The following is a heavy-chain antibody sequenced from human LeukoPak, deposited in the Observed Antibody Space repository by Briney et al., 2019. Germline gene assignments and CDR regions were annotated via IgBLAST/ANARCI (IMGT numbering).Heavy chain of an antibody. CDR1: GGSISSGDYY. CDR2: IYYSGST. Sequence: SETLSLTCGVSGGSISSGDYYWSWIRQPPGKSLEWIGYIYYSGSTYYNPSLKSRVTISVDTSKNQFSLKLSSVTAADTAVYYCAREDGGNSPYKTDAFDIWGQGTMVTVSS. CDR3: AREDGGNSPYKTDAFDI. D-gene: IGHD4-23*01. J-gene: IGHJ3*02. V-gene: IGHV4-30-4*01.